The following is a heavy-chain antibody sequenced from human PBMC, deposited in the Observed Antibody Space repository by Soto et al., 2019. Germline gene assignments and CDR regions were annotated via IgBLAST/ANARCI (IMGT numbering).Heavy chain of an antibody. CDR3: ARGYCTNGVCYNVDY. D-gene: IGHD2-8*01. CDR1: GYTFTSYY. CDR2: SNPSGGST. Sequence: ASVKVSCKASGYTFTSYYMHWVRQAPGQGLEWMGISNPSGGSTSYAQKFQGRVTMTRDTSTTTVYMELSSLRSEDTALYYCARGYCTNGVCYNVDYWGQGTLVTVSS. V-gene: IGHV1-46*01. J-gene: IGHJ4*02.